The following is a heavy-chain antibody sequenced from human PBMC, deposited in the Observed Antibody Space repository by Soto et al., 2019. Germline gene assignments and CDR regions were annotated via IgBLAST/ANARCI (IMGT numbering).Heavy chain of an antibody. CDR3: ARSGNWYFDL. Sequence: QVQLVESGGGVVQPGRSLRLSCAASGFTFSSYAMHWVRQAPGKGLEWVAVISYDGSNKYYADSVKGRFTISRDNSKNTLYLQMNSLRVEDTAVYYCARSGNWYFDLWGRGTLVTVSS. J-gene: IGHJ2*01. CDR1: GFTFSSYA. V-gene: IGHV3-30-3*01. CDR2: ISYDGSNK.